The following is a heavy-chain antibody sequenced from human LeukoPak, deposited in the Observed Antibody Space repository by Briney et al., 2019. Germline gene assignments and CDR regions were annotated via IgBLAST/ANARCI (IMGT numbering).Heavy chain of an antibody. CDR3: AELGITMIGGV. Sequence: GGSLRLSCAASGFTFSSYEMNWVRRAPGKGQEWVSYISSSGSTIYYADSAKGRFTISRDNAKNSLYLQTNSLRAEDTAVYYCAELGITMIGGVWGKGTTVTISS. D-gene: IGHD3-10*02. CDR2: ISSSGSTI. V-gene: IGHV3-48*03. J-gene: IGHJ6*04. CDR1: GFTFSSYE.